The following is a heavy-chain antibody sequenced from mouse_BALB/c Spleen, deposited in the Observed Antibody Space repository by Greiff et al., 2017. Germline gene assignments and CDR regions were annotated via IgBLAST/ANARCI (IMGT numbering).Heavy chain of an antibody. D-gene: IGHD2-3*01. J-gene: IGHJ4*01. CDR2: IRNKANGYTT. Sequence: EVQVVESGGGLVQPGGSLRLSCATSGFTFTDYYMSWVRQPPGKALEWLGFIRNKANGYTTEYSASVKGRFTISRDNSQSILYLQMNTLRAEDSATYYCARVPDGYFYAMDYWGQGTSVTVSS. V-gene: IGHV7-3*02. CDR3: ARVPDGYFYAMDY. CDR1: GFTFTDYY.